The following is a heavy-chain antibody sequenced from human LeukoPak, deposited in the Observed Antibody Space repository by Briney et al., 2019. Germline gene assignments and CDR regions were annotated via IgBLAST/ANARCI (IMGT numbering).Heavy chain of an antibody. V-gene: IGHV1-8*01. J-gene: IGHJ3*02. CDR1: GYTFTSYD. CDR3: ATSSGLTTHDAFDI. CDR2: MNPDTEIT. D-gene: IGHD3/OR15-3a*01. Sequence: GASVKVSCKAYGYTFTSYDLNWVRQASGQGLEWKGWMNPDTEITDYAQKFQGRVTMTRDTSISTAYMELSGLTSEDTAVYFCATSSGLTTHDAFDIWGQGTVVTVSS.